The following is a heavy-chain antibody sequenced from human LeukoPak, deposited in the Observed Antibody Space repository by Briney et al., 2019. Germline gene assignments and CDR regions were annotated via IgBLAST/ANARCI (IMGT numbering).Heavy chain of an antibody. CDR1: GFTFSSYG. Sequence: RGSLRLSCAASGFTFSSYGMHWVRQAPGKGLEWVAVISYDGSNKYYADSVKGRFTISRDNSKNTLYLQMNSLRAEDTAVYYCAKDLKRYCSGGSCYSFDYWGQGTLVTVSS. CDR2: ISYDGSNK. V-gene: IGHV3-30*18. CDR3: AKDLKRYCSGGSCYSFDY. D-gene: IGHD2-15*01. J-gene: IGHJ4*02.